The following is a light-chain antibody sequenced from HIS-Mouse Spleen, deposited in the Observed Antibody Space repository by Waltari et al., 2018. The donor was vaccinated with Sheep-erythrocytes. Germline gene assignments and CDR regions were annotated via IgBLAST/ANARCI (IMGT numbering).Light chain of an antibody. Sequence: QSALTQPPSASGSPGQSVTISCTGTRSDVGGYNYVSWYQQHPGKAPKLLIYGNSNRPSGVPDRFSGSKSGTSASLAITGLQAEDEADYYRQSYDSSLSGWVFGGGTKLTVL. V-gene: IGLV2-8*01. J-gene: IGLJ3*02. CDR1: RSDVGGYNY. CDR3: QSYDSSLSGWV. CDR2: GNS.